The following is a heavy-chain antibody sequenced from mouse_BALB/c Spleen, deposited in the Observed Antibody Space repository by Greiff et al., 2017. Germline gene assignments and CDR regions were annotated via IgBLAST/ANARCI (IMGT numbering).Heavy chain of an antibody. CDR2: INSDGGST. V-gene: IGHV5-2*01. CDR1: EYEFPSHD. Sequence: EVQRVESGGGLVQPGESLKLSCESNEYEFPSHDMSWVRKTPEKRLELVAAINSDGGSTYYPDTMERRFIISRDNTKKTLYLQLSSLTSEDSAVYYCAREVLLRLDYFDYWGQGTTLTVSS. CDR3: AREVLLRLDYFDY. D-gene: IGHD1-2*01. J-gene: IGHJ2*01.